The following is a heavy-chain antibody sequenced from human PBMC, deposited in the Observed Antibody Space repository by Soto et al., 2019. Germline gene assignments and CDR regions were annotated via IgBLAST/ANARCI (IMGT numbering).Heavy chain of an antibody. Sequence: GESLRLSCAASGFTFSSYAMSWVRQAPGKGLEWVSAISGSGGSTYYADSVKGRFTISRDNSKNTLYLQMNSLRAEDTAAYYCAEDRPLTGTTNDYYYYYGMDDWGQGTTVTDS. CDR2: ISGSGGST. V-gene: IGHV3-23*01. CDR1: GFTFSSYA. CDR3: AEDRPLTGTTNDYYYYYGMDD. J-gene: IGHJ6*02. D-gene: IGHD1-20*01.